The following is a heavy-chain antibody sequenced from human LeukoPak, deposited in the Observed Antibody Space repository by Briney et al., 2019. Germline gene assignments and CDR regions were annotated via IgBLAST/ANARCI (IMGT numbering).Heavy chain of an antibody. V-gene: IGHV4-59*01. J-gene: IGHJ3*02. Sequence: SETLSLTCTVSGGSISSYYWSWIRQPPGKGQEWIGYIYYSGSTNYNPSLKSRVTISVDTSKNQFSLKLSSVTAADTAVYYCATHILTGYYDAFDIWGQGTMVTVSS. CDR1: GGSISSYY. CDR3: ATHILTGYYDAFDI. D-gene: IGHD3-9*01. CDR2: IYYSGST.